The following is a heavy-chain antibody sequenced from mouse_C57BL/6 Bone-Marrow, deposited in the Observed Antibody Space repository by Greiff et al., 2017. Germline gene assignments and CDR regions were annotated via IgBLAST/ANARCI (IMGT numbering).Heavy chain of an antibody. CDR3: ARSLMDY. V-gene: IGHV1-55*01. CDR1: VYTFPNYT. J-gene: IGHJ4*01. Sequence: QVQLQHPGAELVKPGASVTLSCKASVYTFPNYTITWVKQRPSHGLSWIGDIYPGAGSTNYNEQFTRQATLTVHTASSTASMQRCSLTSEDSAVYYCARSLMDYWGQGTSVTVSS. CDR2: IYPGAGST.